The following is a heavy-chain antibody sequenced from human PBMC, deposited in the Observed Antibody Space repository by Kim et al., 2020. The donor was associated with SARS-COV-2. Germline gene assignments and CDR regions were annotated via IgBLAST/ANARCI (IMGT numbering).Heavy chain of an antibody. CDR1: GGTFSSYA. V-gene: IGHV1-69*13. D-gene: IGHD6-19*01. CDR2: IIPIFGTA. Sequence: SVKVSCKASGGTFSSYAISWVRQAPGQGLEWMGGIIPIFGTANYAQKFQGRVTITADESTSTAYMELSSLRSEDTAVYYCARGYSSGRKYNWFDPWGQGTLVTVSS. CDR3: ARGYSSGRKYNWFDP. J-gene: IGHJ5*02.